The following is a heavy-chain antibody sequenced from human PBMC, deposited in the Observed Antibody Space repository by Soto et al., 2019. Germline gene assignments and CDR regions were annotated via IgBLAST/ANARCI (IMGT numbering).Heavy chain of an antibody. CDR3: ARDPDPLVVPAAIFDY. CDR1: GYTFTSYG. V-gene: IGHV1-18*01. CDR2: ISAYNGNT. Sequence: ASVKVSCKASGYTFTSYGISWVRQAPGQGLEWMGWISAYNGNTNYAQKLQGRVTMTTDTSTSTAYMELRSLRSDDTAVYYCARDPDPLVVPAAIFDYWGQGTLVTVSS. D-gene: IGHD2-2*01. J-gene: IGHJ4*02.